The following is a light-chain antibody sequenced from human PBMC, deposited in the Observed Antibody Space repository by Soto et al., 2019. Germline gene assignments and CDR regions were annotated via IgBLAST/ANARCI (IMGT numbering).Light chain of an antibody. J-gene: IGKJ4*01. CDR3: QQYGDWLGA. CDR2: DAS. V-gene: IGKV3D-15*01. CDR1: QSVGSK. Sequence: RGMTKSPPNLSVSPGEIANLSCRASQSVGSKLAWYQQRPGQAPRLLIYDASNRATGIPARFSGSGSGTEFSLTISSLQSEDFAVYSCQQYGDWLGAFGGVTKVDVK.